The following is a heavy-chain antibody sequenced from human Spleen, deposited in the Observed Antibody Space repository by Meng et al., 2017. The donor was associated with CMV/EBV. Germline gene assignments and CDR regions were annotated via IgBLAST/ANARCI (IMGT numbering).Heavy chain of an antibody. CDR3: ARFPVGATARHY. CDR2: ILPTLDLT. CDR1: GDTFATFT. V-gene: IGHV1-69*02. Sequence: SVKVSCKASGDTFATFTIDWVRQAPGQGLEWMGRILPTLDLTDYAQKFQGRVTITADKSTTTAYMELSSLRSDDTAVYYCARFPVGATARHYWGQGTLVTVSS. J-gene: IGHJ4*02. D-gene: IGHD1-26*01.